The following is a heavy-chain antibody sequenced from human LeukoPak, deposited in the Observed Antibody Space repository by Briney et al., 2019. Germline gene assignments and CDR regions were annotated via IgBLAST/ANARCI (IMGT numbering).Heavy chain of an antibody. Sequence: GGSLRLSCAASGFTFSNYWMTWVRQAPGKGLEWVANIKLDGSEKYYVDSGKGRFTISRDDAQKSLYLQMNSLRAEDTAVYYCARVSVVSYYFDYWGQGSLVTVSS. CDR2: IKLDGSEK. D-gene: IGHD2-8*02. CDR3: ARVSVVSYYFDY. V-gene: IGHV3-7*01. J-gene: IGHJ4*02. CDR1: GFTFSNYW.